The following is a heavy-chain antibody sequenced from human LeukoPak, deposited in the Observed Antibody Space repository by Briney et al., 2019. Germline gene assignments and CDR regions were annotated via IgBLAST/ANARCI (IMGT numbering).Heavy chain of an antibody. CDR1: GFTFSSYA. Sequence: GGSLRLSCAASGFTFSSYAMHWVRQAPGKGLEWVAVISYDGSNKYYADSVKGRFTISRDNSKNTLYLQMNSLRAEDTAVYYCARDLKLGKLRYFDWSLSFDYWGQGTLVTVPS. CDR2: ISYDGSNK. J-gene: IGHJ4*02. V-gene: IGHV3-30-3*01. CDR3: ARDLKLGKLRYFDWSLSFDY. D-gene: IGHD3-9*01.